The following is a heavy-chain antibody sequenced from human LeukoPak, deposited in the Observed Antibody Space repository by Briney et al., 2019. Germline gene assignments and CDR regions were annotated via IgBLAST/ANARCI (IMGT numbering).Heavy chain of an antibody. CDR2: IYTSGST. V-gene: IGHV4-4*07. D-gene: IGHD6-19*01. Sequence: SETLSLTCTVSGGSISSYYWSWIRQPAGKGLEWIGRIYTSGSTNYNPSLKSRVTISVDKSKNQFSLKLSSVTAADTAVYYCARDLTTSTRGWYYFDYWGQGTLVTVSS. J-gene: IGHJ4*02. CDR3: ARDLTTSTRGWYYFDY. CDR1: GGSISSYY.